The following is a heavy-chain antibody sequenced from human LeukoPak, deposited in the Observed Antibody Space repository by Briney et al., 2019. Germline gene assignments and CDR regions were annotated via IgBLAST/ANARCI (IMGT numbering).Heavy chain of an antibody. D-gene: IGHD3-3*01. Sequence: GGSLRLSCAASGFTFSSHAMSWVRQAPGKGLEWVSAISDRGDNKQYTDSVKGRLTISRDNSKNTLYLQMNSLRGDDMAVYYCAKEGKDYDFWSGYGSMDVWGQGTTVIVS. CDR3: AKEGKDYDFWSGYGSMDV. J-gene: IGHJ6*02. CDR2: ISDRGDNK. CDR1: GFTFSSHA. V-gene: IGHV3-23*01.